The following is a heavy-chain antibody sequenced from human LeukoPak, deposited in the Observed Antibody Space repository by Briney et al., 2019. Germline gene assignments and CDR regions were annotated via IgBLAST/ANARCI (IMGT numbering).Heavy chain of an antibody. CDR1: GGSISSYY. V-gene: IGHV4-59*01. CDR3: ARTDSSGWWGY. J-gene: IGHJ4*02. CDR2: IYYSGST. Sequence: SETLSLTCTVSGGSISSYYWSWIRQPPGKGLEWIGYIYYSGSTNYNPSLKSRVTISVDTSKNQFSLKLSSVTAADTAVYYCARTDSSGWWGYWGQGTLVTASS. D-gene: IGHD6-19*01.